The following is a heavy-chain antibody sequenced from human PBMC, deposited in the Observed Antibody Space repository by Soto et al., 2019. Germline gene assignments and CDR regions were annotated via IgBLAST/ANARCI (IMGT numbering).Heavy chain of an antibody. V-gene: IGHV3-74*01. CDR2: IYFDGITT. D-gene: IGHD1-26*01. Sequence: GGFLRLSCTASGFTFNTHWMHWVRQAPGKGLVWVSRIYFDGITTNYADSVKGRLTVSRDNAKNTVYLHVNTLRDEDTAVYYCARGGAMGVDYWGQGTLVTVSS. CDR1: GFTFNTHW. J-gene: IGHJ4*02. CDR3: ARGGAMGVDY.